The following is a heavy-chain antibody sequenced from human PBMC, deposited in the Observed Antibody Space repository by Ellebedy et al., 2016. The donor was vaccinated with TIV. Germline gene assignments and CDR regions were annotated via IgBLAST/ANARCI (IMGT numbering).Heavy chain of an antibody. CDR3: AGVRGYSGYEYFDS. Sequence: MPSETLSLTCTVSGGSVIGHYWSWIRQPPGRGLDWIGYIHYSGSTNYSPSLRGRVIISVDTSKNQFSLNLRSVTAADTAVYFCAGVRGYSGYEYFDSWGQGALVSVSS. V-gene: IGHV4-59*02. J-gene: IGHJ4*02. CDR2: IHYSGST. CDR1: GGSVIGHY. D-gene: IGHD5-12*01.